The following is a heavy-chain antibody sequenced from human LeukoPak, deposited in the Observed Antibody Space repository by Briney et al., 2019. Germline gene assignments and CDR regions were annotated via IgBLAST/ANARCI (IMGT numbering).Heavy chain of an antibody. CDR3: AREWGFDI. Sequence: GGSLRLSCAASGFTVSSNYMSWVRQAPGKGLDWVSIIYSGGTTYYADSVKGRFTISRDNSKSTLYLQMNSLRAEDTAVYYCAREWGFDIWGQGTMVTVSS. V-gene: IGHV3-53*01. CDR2: IYSGGTT. CDR1: GFTVSSNY. J-gene: IGHJ3*02. D-gene: IGHD1-26*01.